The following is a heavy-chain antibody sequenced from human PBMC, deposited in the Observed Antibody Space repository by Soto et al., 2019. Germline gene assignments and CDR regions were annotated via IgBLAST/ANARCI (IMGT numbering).Heavy chain of an antibody. CDR2: IRDYNGNT. Sequence: QVQLVQSGAEVKKPGASVKVSCKASGYTFTSYGISWVRQAPGQGREWMGWIRDYNGNTNYAQKLQGRVNMTTDTSTSTAYMEQRSLRSDDTAVYYCARVYRITMVRGELSEYWGQGTLVTVSS. CDR1: GYTFTSYG. CDR3: ARVYRITMVRGELSEY. D-gene: IGHD3-10*01. J-gene: IGHJ4*02. V-gene: IGHV1-18*01.